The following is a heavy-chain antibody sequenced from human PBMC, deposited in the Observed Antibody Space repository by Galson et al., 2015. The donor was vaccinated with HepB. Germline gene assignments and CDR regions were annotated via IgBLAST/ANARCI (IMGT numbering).Heavy chain of an antibody. D-gene: IGHD2-2*01. Sequence: SLRLSCAASGFTFSTYAMHWVRRAPGKGLEWVARIYFDGGNTDYSDSVKGRFTISRDNSKNSLYLQLNSLRPDDTAVYYCARENRSSETDKWGQGTLVTFSS. CDR2: IYFDGGNT. CDR3: ARENRSSETDK. V-gene: IGHV3-30-3*01. J-gene: IGHJ4*02. CDR1: GFTFSTYA.